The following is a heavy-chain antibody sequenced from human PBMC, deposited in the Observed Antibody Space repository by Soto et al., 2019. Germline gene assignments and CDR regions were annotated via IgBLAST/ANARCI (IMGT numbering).Heavy chain of an antibody. Sequence: QVHLVQSGAEVKKPGASVKVSCKASGYNLNNYGISWVRQAPGQGLEWMGWISLNNDKTTYAQRFQDRVTMTTDTSTTTAYMELRSLRSDDTAVYYCARDKWFGGWDYYHTMDVWGQGTSVTVSS. CDR3: ARDKWFGGWDYYHTMDV. CDR1: GYNLNNYG. V-gene: IGHV1-18*01. CDR2: ISLNNDKT. J-gene: IGHJ6*02. D-gene: IGHD3-10*01.